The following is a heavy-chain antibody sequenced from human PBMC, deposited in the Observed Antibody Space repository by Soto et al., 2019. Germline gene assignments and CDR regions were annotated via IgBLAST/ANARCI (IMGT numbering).Heavy chain of an antibody. CDR2: INAGNGNT. CDR1: GYTFTSYA. D-gene: IGHD3-22*01. CDR3: ASSYYYDSSGYSSLYYYYGMDV. V-gene: IGHV1-3*01. Sequence: QVQLVQSGAEVKKPGASVKVSCKASGYTFTSYAMHWVRQAPGQRLEWMGWINAGNGNTKYSQMFQGRVPSTRDTSASTAYMELSSLRSEDTAVYYCASSYYYDSSGYSSLYYYYGMDVWGQGTTVTVSS. J-gene: IGHJ6*02.